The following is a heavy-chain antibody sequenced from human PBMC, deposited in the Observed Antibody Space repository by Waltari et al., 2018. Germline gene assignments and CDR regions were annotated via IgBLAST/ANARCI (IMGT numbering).Heavy chain of an antibody. CDR2: INPNSGGT. V-gene: IGHV1-2*02. CDR3: ASNYYDSSGYYYEDY. CDR1: GYTFTDYY. D-gene: IGHD3-22*01. Sequence: QVQLVQSGAEVKKPGASVKVSCKASGYTFTDYYMHWVRQAPGQGLEWMGGINPNSGGTLYAQKFQGRVTITRDTSISTAYMELSRLRSDDTAVYYCASNYYDSSGYYYEDYWGQGTLVTVSS. J-gene: IGHJ4*02.